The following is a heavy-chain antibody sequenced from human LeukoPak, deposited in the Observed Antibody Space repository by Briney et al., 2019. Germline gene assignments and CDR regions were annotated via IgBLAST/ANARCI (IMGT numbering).Heavy chain of an antibody. CDR3: AKAAVITGGLYYFDY. V-gene: IGHV3-23*01. CDR1: GFTFSSYA. CDR2: ISGGGGTT. J-gene: IGHJ4*02. Sequence: PGGSLRLSCAASGFTFSSYAMNWVRQAPGKGLEWVSAISGGGGTTYYADSVKGRFTISRDNSKNTLFLQMNSLRAEDTAVYYCAKAAVITGGLYYFDYWGQGTLVTVSS. D-gene: IGHD5-24*01.